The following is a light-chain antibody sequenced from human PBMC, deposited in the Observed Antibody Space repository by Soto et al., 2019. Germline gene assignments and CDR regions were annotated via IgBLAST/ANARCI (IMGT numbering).Light chain of an antibody. CDR2: GAS. CDR1: QGVISTY. CDR3: QQFGVTSRT. Sequence: EIGLTRSPGTLSLSPGTRATHTYRASQGVISTYLAWYQQKPGPAPRLLIYGASFRAPGIPDSFSGSGTATAFTLTITRLEPEDFSVYYCQQFGVTSRTFGQGTKVDIK. J-gene: IGKJ1*01. V-gene: IGKV3-20*01.